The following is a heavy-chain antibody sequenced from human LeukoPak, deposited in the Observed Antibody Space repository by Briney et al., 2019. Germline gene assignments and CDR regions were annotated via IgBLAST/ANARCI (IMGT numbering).Heavy chain of an antibody. D-gene: IGHD2-2*02. J-gene: IGHJ4*02. CDR3: AKPGKYCSSTSCYTHFDY. CDR1: GFTSNNYA. V-gene: IGHV3-23*01. CDR2: IHKTGDYT. Sequence: GGSLRLSCAASGFTSNNYALSWVRQAPGKGLEWVSAIHKTGDYTYYTDSVKGRFTISRDNSKNMLYLEMNSLRAEDTAVYYCAKPGKYCSSTSCYTHFDYWGQGTLVTVSS.